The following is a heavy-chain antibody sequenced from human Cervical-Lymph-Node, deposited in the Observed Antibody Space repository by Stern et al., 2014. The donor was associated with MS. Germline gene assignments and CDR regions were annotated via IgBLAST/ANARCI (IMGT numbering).Heavy chain of an antibody. Sequence: QVTLRESGPTLVKPTQTLTLTCNFSGFSLSTRGVGVGWLRQPPGKALQWLGILYWDDDRRYSPSLKNRLTITKDPSKNQVVLTLSNMNPVDTATYYCAHIAVGESFDWDHHFDTWGQGTLVTVSS. J-gene: IGHJ4*02. V-gene: IGHV2-5*02. CDR2: LYWDDDR. CDR1: GFSLSTRGVG. CDR3: AHIAVGESFDWDHHFDT. D-gene: IGHD3-9*01.